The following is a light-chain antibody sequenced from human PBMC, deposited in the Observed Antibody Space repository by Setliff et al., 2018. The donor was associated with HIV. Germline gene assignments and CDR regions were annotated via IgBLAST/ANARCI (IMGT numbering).Light chain of an antibody. CDR1: SSDVGSYNR. Sequence: QSALAQPPSVSGSPGQSVTISCTGTSSDVGSYNRVSWYQQPPGTAPKLMIYEVNTLPSGVPDRFSGSKSGNTASLTISVLQAEDEADYYCSSYTSISTYVFGTGTKVTVL. CDR3: SSYTSISTYV. CDR2: EVN. V-gene: IGLV2-18*02. J-gene: IGLJ1*01.